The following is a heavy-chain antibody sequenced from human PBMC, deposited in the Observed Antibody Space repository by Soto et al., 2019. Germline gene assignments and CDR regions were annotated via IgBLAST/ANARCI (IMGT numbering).Heavy chain of an antibody. Sequence: EVQLVESGGGLVQPGGSLRLSCAASGFTFSSYEMNWVRQAPGKGLEWVAYISSSGSTIYYADYVKGRFTISRDNAKNSLYLQMNSLRAEDTAVYYCATRTILTGYDSPFDYWGQGTLVTVSS. CDR2: ISSSGSTI. CDR1: GFTFSSYE. CDR3: ATRTILTGYDSPFDY. V-gene: IGHV3-48*03. J-gene: IGHJ4*02. D-gene: IGHD3-9*01.